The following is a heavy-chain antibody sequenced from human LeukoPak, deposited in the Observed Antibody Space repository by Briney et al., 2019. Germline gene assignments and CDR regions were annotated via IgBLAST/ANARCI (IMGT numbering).Heavy chain of an antibody. V-gene: IGHV5-10-1*01. CDR1: GYSFTSYW. J-gene: IGHJ4*02. D-gene: IGHD3-10*01. CDR3: ARHYYGSGSYEDFDY. Sequence: GESLKIPCKGSGYSFTSYWISWVRQMPGKGLEWMGRIDPSDSYTNYSPSFQGHVTISADKSISTAYLQWSSLKASDTAMYYCARHYYGSGSYEDFDYWGQGTLVTVSS. CDR2: IDPSDSYT.